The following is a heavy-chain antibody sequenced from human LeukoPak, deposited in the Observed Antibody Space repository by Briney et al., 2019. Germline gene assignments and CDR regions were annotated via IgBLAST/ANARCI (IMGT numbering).Heavy chain of an antibody. CDR1: GYTFTSYG. J-gene: IGHJ4*02. CDR3: ARVVGYCSSTGCALDY. V-gene: IGHV1-18*01. Sequence: ASVKVSCKASGYTFTSYGISWVRQAPGQGLEWMGWISAYNGNTNYAQKLQGRVTMTTDTSTSTAYMELRSLRSDDTAVYYCARVVGYCSSTGCALDYWGQGTLVTVSS. CDR2: ISAYNGNT. D-gene: IGHD2-2*01.